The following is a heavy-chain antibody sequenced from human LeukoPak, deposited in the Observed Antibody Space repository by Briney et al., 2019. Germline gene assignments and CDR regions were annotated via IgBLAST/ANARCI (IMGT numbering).Heavy chain of an antibody. CDR2: MYYSGST. Sequence: SETLSLTCTVSGDSISSYYWSWIRQPPGKGLEWIGYMYYSGSTNYNPSLKSRVTISVDTSKNQFSLKLSSVTAADTAVYYCARHPGLFSSGFDYWGQGTLVTVSS. D-gene: IGHD6-19*01. J-gene: IGHJ4*02. CDR1: GDSISSYY. CDR3: ARHPGLFSSGFDY. V-gene: IGHV4-59*08.